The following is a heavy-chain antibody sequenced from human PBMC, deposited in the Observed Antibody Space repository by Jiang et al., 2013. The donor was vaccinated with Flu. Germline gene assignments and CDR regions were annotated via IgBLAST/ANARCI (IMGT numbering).Heavy chain of an antibody. Sequence: GLVKPSQTLSLTCTVSGGSISSGDYYWSWIRQPPGKGLEWIGYIYYSGSTYYNPSLKSRVTISVDTSKNQFSLKLSSVTAADTAVYYCAREDITMVRGVIRYYYYGMDVWGQGTTVTVSS. CDR2: IYYSGST. CDR1: GGSISSGDYY. CDR3: AREDITMVRGVIRYYYYGMDV. V-gene: IGHV4-30-4*01. D-gene: IGHD3-10*01. J-gene: IGHJ6*02.